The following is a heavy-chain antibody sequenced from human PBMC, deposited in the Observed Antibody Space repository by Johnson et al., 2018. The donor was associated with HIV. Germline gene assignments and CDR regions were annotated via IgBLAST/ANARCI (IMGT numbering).Heavy chain of an antibody. Sequence: VQLVESGGGLVQPGGSLRLSCASGFTVSSNYMSWVRQAPGKGLEWVSVIYSGGSTYYADSVKGRFTISRDNSKNTLYLQMNSLRAEDTAVYYCARGAIKYSSSWLGAFDIWGQGTMVTVSS. CDR2: IYSGGST. CDR1: GFTVSSNY. CDR3: ARGAIKYSSSWLGAFDI. V-gene: IGHV3-66*02. D-gene: IGHD6-6*01. J-gene: IGHJ3*02.